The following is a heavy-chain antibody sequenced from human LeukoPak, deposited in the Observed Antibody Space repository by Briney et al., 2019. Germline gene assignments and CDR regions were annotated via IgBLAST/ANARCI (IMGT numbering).Heavy chain of an antibody. CDR3: ARRSPYSSSWYFDY. Sequence: PSETLSLTCAVSGGSISSSNWWSWVRQPPGKGLEWIGEIYHSGSTNYNPSLKSRVTISVDTSKNQFSLKLSSVTAADTAVYYCARRSPYSSSWYFDYWGQGTLVTVSS. V-gene: IGHV4-4*02. J-gene: IGHJ4*02. D-gene: IGHD6-13*01. CDR1: GGSISSSNW. CDR2: IYHSGST.